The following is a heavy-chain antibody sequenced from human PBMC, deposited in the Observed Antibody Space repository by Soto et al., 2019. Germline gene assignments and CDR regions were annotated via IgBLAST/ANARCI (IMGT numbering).Heavy chain of an antibody. V-gene: IGHV4-59*01. D-gene: IGHD6-19*01. CDR2: IYYSGST. Sequence: SETLSLTSTVSGGSISSYYWSWIRQPPGKGLEWIGYIYYSGSTNYNPSLKSRVTISVDTSKNQFSLKLSSVTAADTAVYYCARGYVAGTDNWFDPWGQGTLVTVSS. CDR3: ARGYVAGTDNWFDP. J-gene: IGHJ5*02. CDR1: GGSISSYY.